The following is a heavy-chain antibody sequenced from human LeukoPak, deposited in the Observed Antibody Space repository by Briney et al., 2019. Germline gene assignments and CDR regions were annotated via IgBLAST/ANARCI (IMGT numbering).Heavy chain of an antibody. D-gene: IGHD3-3*01. CDR3: ARDQRFLEWLPLDY. J-gene: IGHJ4*02. CDR1: GFTFSSYS. Sequence: GGSLRLSCAASGFTFSSYSMNWVRQAPGKGLKWFSSISSSSSYIYYADSVKGRFTISRDNAKNSLYLQMNSLRAEDTAVYYCARDQRFLEWLPLDYWGQGTLVTVSS. V-gene: IGHV3-21*01. CDR2: ISSSSSYI.